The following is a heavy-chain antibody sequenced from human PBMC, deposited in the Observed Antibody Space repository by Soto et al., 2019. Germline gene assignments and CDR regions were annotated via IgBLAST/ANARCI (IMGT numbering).Heavy chain of an antibody. CDR2: IIPIFGTA. V-gene: IGHV1-69*13. Sequence: SVKVSCKASGGNFSSYAISWVRQAPGQGLEWMGGIIPIFGTANYAQKFQGRVTITADESTSTAYMELSSLRSEDTAVYYCARARTIFGVSYYYYGMDVWGQGTTVTVSS. CDR1: GGNFSSYA. J-gene: IGHJ6*02. CDR3: ARARTIFGVSYYYYGMDV. D-gene: IGHD3-3*01.